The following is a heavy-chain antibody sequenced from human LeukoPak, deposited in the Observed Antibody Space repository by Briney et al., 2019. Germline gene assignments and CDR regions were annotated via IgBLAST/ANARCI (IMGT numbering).Heavy chain of an antibody. CDR1: GFTFSSYG. D-gene: IGHD5-18*01. V-gene: IGHV3-30*18. CDR2: ISYDGSDK. Sequence: GGSLRLSCAASGFTFSSYGMHWVRQAPGKGLEWVAVISYDGSDKYSADSVKGRFTTSRDNSKNTLYLQMNSLRAEDTAVYYCAKNAHYQGYSYGGIDYWGQGTLVTVSS. J-gene: IGHJ4*02. CDR3: AKNAHYQGYSYGGIDY.